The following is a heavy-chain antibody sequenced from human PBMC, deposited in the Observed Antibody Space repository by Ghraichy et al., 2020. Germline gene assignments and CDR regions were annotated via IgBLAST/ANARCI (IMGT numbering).Heavy chain of an antibody. Sequence: SVKVSCKASGGTFSSYAISWVRQAPGQGLEWMGGIIPIFGTANYAQKFQGRVTITADESTSTAYMELSSLRSEDTAVYYCASIAQYSGSPPGFDYWGQGTLVTVSS. CDR1: GGTFSSYA. V-gene: IGHV1-69*13. D-gene: IGHD1-26*01. J-gene: IGHJ4*02. CDR3: ASIAQYSGSPPGFDY. CDR2: IIPIFGTA.